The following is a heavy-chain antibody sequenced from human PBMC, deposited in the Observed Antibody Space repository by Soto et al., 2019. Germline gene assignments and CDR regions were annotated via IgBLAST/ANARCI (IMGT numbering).Heavy chain of an antibody. CDR1: GDSVSSNIVA. V-gene: IGHV6-1*01. CDR3: SRVSHLGRGLHS. J-gene: IGHJ4*02. Sequence: PSPTLSLTCDISGDSVSSNIVAWNWIRQSPSRGLEWLGRTYYRSSWSSDYAISVRSRMTINADTSKNQVSLHLSSVTPEDTAVYYCSRVSHLGRGLHSWGPGTLLTVSS. CDR2: TYYRSSWSS.